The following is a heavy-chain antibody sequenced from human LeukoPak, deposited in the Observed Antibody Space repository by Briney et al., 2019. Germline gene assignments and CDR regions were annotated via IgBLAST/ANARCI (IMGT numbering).Heavy chain of an antibody. D-gene: IGHD3-22*01. CDR3: ARRGYHDSSGYDY. CDR1: GFTFSSYS. Sequence: GGSLRLSCAASGFTFSSYSMNWVRQAPGKGLEGVSFISSSRSYIYYADSVKGRFTISRDNAKNSVFLQINNLRAEDTAIYYCARRGYHDSSGYDYWGQGALVTVSS. V-gene: IGHV3-21*06. J-gene: IGHJ4*02. CDR2: ISSSRSYI.